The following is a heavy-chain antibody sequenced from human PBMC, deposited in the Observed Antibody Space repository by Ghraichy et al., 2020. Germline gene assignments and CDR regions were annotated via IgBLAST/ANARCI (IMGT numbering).Heavy chain of an antibody. CDR3: AHRLSGYNWNDAQFDY. V-gene: IGHV2-5*02. CDR2: IYWDDDK. Sequence: SGPTLVKPTQTLTLTCTFSGFSLSTGGVGVGWIRQPPGKGLECLALIYWDDDKRYSPSLRSRLTITKDTSKNQVVLTMTNVDPVDSATYYCAHRLSGYNWNDAQFDYWGQGTQVTVSS. CDR1: GFSLSTGGVG. D-gene: IGHD1-1*01. J-gene: IGHJ4*02.